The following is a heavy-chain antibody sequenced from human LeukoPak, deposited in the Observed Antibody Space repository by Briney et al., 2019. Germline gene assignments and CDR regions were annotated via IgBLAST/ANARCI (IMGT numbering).Heavy chain of an antibody. CDR1: RFTFSSYS. V-gene: IGHV3-21*01. J-gene: IGHJ4*02. D-gene: IGHD3-3*01. CDR2: ISSSGSYI. CDR3: ARSRSGFYEDY. Sequence: GGSLRLSCAASRFTFSSYSMNWVRQAPGKGLEWVSSISSSGSYIYYADSVKGRFTIFRDNAKNSLYLQMNSLRAEDTAVYYCARSRSGFYEDYWGQGTLVTVSS.